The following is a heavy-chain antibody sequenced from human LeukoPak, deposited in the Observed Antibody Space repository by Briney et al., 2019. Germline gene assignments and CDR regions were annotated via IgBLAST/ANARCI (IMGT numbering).Heavy chain of an antibody. Sequence: GGSLRLSCAASGFTFSDYWMHWVRQAPGKGLVWVSRINGDGTTTTYADPVKGRFTISRDNSKNTLYLQMNSLRAEDTAVYYCAKDQDYFDYWGQGTLVTVSS. V-gene: IGHV3-74*03. CDR3: AKDQDYFDY. CDR2: INGDGTTT. J-gene: IGHJ4*02. CDR1: GFTFSDYW.